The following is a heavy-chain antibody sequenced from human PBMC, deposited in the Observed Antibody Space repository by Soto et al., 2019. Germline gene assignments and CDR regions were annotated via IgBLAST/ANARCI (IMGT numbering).Heavy chain of an antibody. CDR1: GFTFSSYG. CDR3: ARDSGYSYGLGWFDP. J-gene: IGHJ5*02. V-gene: IGHV3-33*01. CDR2: IWYDGSNK. Sequence: QVQLVECGGGVVQPGRSLRLSCAASGFTFSSYGMHWVRQAPGKGLEWVAVIWYDGSNKYYADSVKGRFTISRDNSKNTLYLQMNSLRAEDTAVYYCARDSGYSYGLGWFDPWGQGTLVTVSS. D-gene: IGHD5-18*01.